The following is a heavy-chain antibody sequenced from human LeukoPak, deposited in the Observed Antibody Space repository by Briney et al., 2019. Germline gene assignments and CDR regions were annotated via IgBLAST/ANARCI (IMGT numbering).Heavy chain of an antibody. J-gene: IGHJ4*02. CDR1: GGSISSYY. V-gene: IGHV4-4*09. D-gene: IGHD6-13*01. Sequence: SETLSLTCTVSGGSISSYYWSWIRQPPGKGLEWIGYIYTSGSTNYNPSLKSRVTISVDTSKNQFSLKLSSVTVADTAVYYCARGYSSSWYYFDYWGQGTLVTVSS. CDR2: IYTSGST. CDR3: ARGYSSSWYYFDY.